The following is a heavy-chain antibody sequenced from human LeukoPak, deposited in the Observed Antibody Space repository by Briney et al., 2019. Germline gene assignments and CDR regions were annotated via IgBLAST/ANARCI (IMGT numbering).Heavy chain of an antibody. J-gene: IGHJ6*03. D-gene: IGHD3-9*01. CDR2: ISAYNGNT. CDR3: ARGDILTGYYLYYYYYMDV. CDR1: GYTFTSYG. Sequence: ASVKVSCKASGYTFTSYGISWVRQAPGQGLEWMGWISAYNGNTNYAQKLQGRVTMTTDTSTSTAYMELRSLRSDDTAVYYCARGDILTGYYLYYYYYMDVWGKGTTVTVSS. V-gene: IGHV1-18*01.